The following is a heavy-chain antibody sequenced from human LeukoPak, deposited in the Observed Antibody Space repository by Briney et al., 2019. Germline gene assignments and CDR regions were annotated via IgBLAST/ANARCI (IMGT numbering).Heavy chain of an antibody. CDR3: ARVPGDYYYDSSGYYYYYYMDV. Sequence: SETLSLTCTVSGGSISSYYWSWIRQPPGKGLEWIGYIYYSGSTNYNPSLKSRVTISVDTSKNQFSLNLSSVTAADTAVYYCARVPGDYYYDSSGYYYYYYMDVWGKGTTVTISS. CDR2: IYYSGST. J-gene: IGHJ6*03. D-gene: IGHD3-22*01. CDR1: GGSISSYY. V-gene: IGHV4-59*01.